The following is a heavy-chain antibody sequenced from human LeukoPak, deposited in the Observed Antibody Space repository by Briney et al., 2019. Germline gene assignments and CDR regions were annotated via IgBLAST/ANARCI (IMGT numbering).Heavy chain of an antibody. J-gene: IGHJ4*02. Sequence: SETLPLTCTVSGGSISSSSYYWGWIRQPPGKGLEWIGSIYYSGSTYYNPSLKSRVTISVDTSKNQFSLKLSSVTAADTAVYYCAGPTYQVDYWGQGTLVTVSS. CDR1: GGSISSSSYY. CDR2: IYYSGST. CDR3: AGPTYQVDY. V-gene: IGHV4-39*01. D-gene: IGHD2/OR15-2a*01.